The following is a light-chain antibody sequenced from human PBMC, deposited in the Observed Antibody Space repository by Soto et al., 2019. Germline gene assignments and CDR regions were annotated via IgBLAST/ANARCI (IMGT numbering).Light chain of an antibody. V-gene: IGLV2-23*01. J-gene: IGLJ2*01. Sequence: QSALTQPASVSGSPGQSITICCTGTSSAVGDYNFVSWYQQHPGKAPKLMIYEGSKRPSGVSNRFSGSKSGNTASLTISGLQAEDEADYYCCSSRVFGGGTQLTVL. CDR2: EGS. CDR3: CSSRV. CDR1: SSAVGDYNF.